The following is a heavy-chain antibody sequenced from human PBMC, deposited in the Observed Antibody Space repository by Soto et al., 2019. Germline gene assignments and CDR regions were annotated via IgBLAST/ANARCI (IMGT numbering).Heavy chain of an antibody. CDR3: ARQRGYCSGGSCYTDY. Sequence: SETLSLTCTVSGGSISSYYWSWIRQPPGKGLEWIGYIYYSGSTNYNPSLKSRVTIAVDTSKNQFYLKLSSVTAADTAVYYCARQRGYCSGGSCYTDYWGQGTLVTVSS. V-gene: IGHV4-59*08. J-gene: IGHJ4*02. CDR2: IYYSGST. D-gene: IGHD2-15*01. CDR1: GGSISSYY.